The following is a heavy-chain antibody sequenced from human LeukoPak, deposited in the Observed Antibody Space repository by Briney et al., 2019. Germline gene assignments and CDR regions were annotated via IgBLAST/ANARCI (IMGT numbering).Heavy chain of an antibody. CDR3: ARDLPDYGGNLQAFDY. CDR2: IYYSGST. D-gene: IGHD4-23*01. Sequence: SETLSLTCTVSGGSISSSSYYWGWIRQPPGKGLEWIGSIYYSGSTYYNPSPKSRVTISVDTSKNQFSLKLSSVTAADTAVYYCARDLPDYGGNLQAFDYWGQGTLVTVSS. V-gene: IGHV4-39*07. J-gene: IGHJ4*02. CDR1: GGSISSSSYY.